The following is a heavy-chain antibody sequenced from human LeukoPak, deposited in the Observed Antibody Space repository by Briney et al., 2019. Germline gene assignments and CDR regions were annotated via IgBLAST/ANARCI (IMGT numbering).Heavy chain of an antibody. J-gene: IGHJ4*02. V-gene: IGHV4-34*01. CDR3: ARGRSRYSGYDFDY. D-gene: IGHD5-12*01. CDR2: INHSGST. CDR1: GGSFSGYY. Sequence: SETLSLTCAVDGGSFSGYYWSWISQPPGKGLEWIGEINHSGSTNYNPSLKSRVTISVDTSKNQLSLKLSSVTAADTAVYYCARGRSRYSGYDFDYWGQGTLVTVSS.